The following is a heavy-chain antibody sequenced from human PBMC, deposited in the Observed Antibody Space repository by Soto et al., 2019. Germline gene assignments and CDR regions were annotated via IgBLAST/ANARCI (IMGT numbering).Heavy chain of an antibody. CDR1: GYMFTDYY. D-gene: IGHD3-22*01. J-gene: IGHJ3*02. V-gene: IGHV1-46*03. CDR2: INPRGGGT. CDR3: GRVSGDYYDDSNRPYNAFDK. Sequence: QVQLVQSGAEVRKPGASVKVSCKASGYMFTDYYIHWVRQAPGQGLEWMGMINPRGGGTTYTQRFKGRVAMTRDTSTSTVYMELSSLRPEDTAVYYCGRVSGDYYDDSNRPYNAFDKLGQGTLVTVSS.